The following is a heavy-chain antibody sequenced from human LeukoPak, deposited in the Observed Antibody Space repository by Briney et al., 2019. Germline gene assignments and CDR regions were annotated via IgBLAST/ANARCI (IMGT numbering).Heavy chain of an antibody. J-gene: IGHJ4*02. D-gene: IGHD2-2*01. V-gene: IGHV5-51*01. CDR1: GYSLTNYW. CDR3: ASLACSRTSCYAHY. Sequence: EDSLKISCKRYGYSLTNYWFGCVRQMPGRRLEWMGTIYPGDSETRYSPSFQGQVTISADKSICNAYLQWSSLKASDTPMYYCASLACSRTSCYAHYWGQGTLVPVSS. CDR2: IYPGDSET.